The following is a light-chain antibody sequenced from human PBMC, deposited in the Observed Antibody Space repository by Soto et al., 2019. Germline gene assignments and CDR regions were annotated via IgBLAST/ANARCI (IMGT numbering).Light chain of an antibody. V-gene: IGKV3-15*01. CDR3: QQYKLWWT. J-gene: IGKJ1*01. CDR2: GAS. CDR1: QSVNSD. Sequence: EMVMTQSPATLSVSPGERATLSCRASQSVNSDLAWYQQKPGQAPRLLIYGASTRATGIPARFSGSGSGTEFTLTISSLQSEDFAVYYCQQYKLWWTFGQGTRVEIK.